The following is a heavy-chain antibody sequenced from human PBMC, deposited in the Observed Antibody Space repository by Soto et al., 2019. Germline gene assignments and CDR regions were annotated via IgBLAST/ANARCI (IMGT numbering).Heavy chain of an antibody. Sequence: PGESLKISCKASGFTFSSYSLGWVRHMPGKGLQWMGNIFSSDSSAKYSPSFVGQVTISVDRSINIAYLRWSSLKASDTAIYYCGTWRGSSSFDYWGPGTQVTVSS. CDR3: GTWRGSSSFDY. CDR2: IFSSDSSA. CDR1: GFTFSSYS. V-gene: IGHV5-51*01. D-gene: IGHD2-2*01. J-gene: IGHJ4*02.